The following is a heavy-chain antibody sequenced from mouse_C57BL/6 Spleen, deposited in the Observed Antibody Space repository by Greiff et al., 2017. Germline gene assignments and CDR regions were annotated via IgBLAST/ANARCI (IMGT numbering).Heavy chain of an antibody. Sequence: QVQLQQPGAELVRPGSSVKLSCKASGYTFTSYWMHWVKQRPIQGLEWIGNIDPSDSETHYNQKFKDKATLTVDKSSSTAYMQLSSLTSEDSAVYYCARAGYDYDKGGYFDVWGTGTTVTVSS. V-gene: IGHV1-52*01. CDR2: IDPSDSET. CDR1: GYTFTSYW. D-gene: IGHD2-4*01. CDR3: ARAGYDYDKGGYFDV. J-gene: IGHJ1*03.